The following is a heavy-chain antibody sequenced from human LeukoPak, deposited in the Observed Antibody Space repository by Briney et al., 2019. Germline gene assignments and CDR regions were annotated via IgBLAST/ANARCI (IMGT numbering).Heavy chain of an antibody. CDR2: IYYSGST. V-gene: IGHV4-39*07. CDR3: ARDTDDYGDYNWFDP. J-gene: IGHJ5*02. D-gene: IGHD4-17*01. CDR1: GGSISSSSYY. Sequence: SETLSLTCTVSGGSISSSSYYWGWIRQPPGKGLEWIGSIYYSGSTYYNPSLKSRVTISVDTSKNQFSLKLSSVTAADTAVYYCARDTDDYGDYNWFDPWGQGTLVTVSS.